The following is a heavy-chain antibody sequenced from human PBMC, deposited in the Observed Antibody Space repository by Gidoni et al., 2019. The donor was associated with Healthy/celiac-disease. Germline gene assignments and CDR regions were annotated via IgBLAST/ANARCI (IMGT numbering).Heavy chain of an antibody. CDR3: AREGYCSSTSCQYYYYYYMDV. J-gene: IGHJ6*03. CDR2: IYTSGST. CDR1: GGSISSSY. Sequence: QVQLQESGPGLVKTSETLSLTCTVSGGSISSSYWSWIRQHAGKVLEWIVRIYTSGSTNYNPSLKSRVTMSVYTSKNQFSLKLSSVTAADTAVYYCAREGYCSSTSCQYYYYYYMDVWGKGTTVTVSS. D-gene: IGHD2-2*01. V-gene: IGHV4-4*07.